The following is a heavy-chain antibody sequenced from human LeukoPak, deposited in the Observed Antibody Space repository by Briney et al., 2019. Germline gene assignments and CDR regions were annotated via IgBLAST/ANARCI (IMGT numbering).Heavy chain of an antibody. CDR2: INHSGST. V-gene: IGHV4-34*01. CDR1: GGSFSGYY. D-gene: IGHD3-10*01. CDR3: ARGPMVRGVRYYYYYMDV. Sequence: PSETLSLTCAVYGGSFSGYYWRWIRQPPGKGLEWIGEINHSGSTNYNPSLKSRVTISVDTSKNQFSVKLSSVTAADTAVYYCARGPMVRGVRYYYYYMDVWGKGTTVTVSS. J-gene: IGHJ6*03.